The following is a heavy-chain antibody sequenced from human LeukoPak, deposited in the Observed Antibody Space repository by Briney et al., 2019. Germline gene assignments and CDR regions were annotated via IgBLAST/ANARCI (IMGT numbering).Heavy chain of an antibody. Sequence: SSETLSLTCTVSGGSISSSSYYWGWIRQPPGKGLEWIGSIYYSGSTYYNPSLKSRVTISVDTSKNQFSLKLSSVTAADTAVYYCARSMYYYDSSGYYFDNWFDPWGQGTLVTVSS. J-gene: IGHJ5*02. CDR1: GGSISSSSYY. V-gene: IGHV4-39*01. CDR3: ARSMYYYDSSGYYFDNWFDP. CDR2: IYYSGST. D-gene: IGHD3-22*01.